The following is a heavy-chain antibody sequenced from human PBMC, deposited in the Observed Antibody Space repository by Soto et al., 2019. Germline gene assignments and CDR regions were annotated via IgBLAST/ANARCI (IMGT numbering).Heavy chain of an antibody. V-gene: IGHV1-3*01. CDR2: INAGNGNT. J-gene: IGHJ4*02. CDR1: GYTFTSYA. D-gene: IGHD6-19*01. CDR3: VRGSESGWPFDY. Sequence: GASVKVSCKASGYTFTSYAMHWVRQAPGQGLEWMGCINAGNGNTRYSQNFQGRLTITRDTSASTAYMELSSLRSEDTAVYYFVRGSESGWPFDYWGQGTLVIVSS.